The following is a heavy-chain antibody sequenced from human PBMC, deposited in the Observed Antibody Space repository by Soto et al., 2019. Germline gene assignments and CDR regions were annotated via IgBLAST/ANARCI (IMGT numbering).Heavy chain of an antibody. Sequence: GASVKVSCKASGGTFSSYAISWVRQAPGQGLEWMGGIIPIFGTANYAQKFQGRVTITADESTSTAYMELSSLRSEDTAVYYCARDRRNCGGDCHLPENAAFYIWGQGTMVTVSS. J-gene: IGHJ3*02. V-gene: IGHV1-69*13. D-gene: IGHD2-21*02. CDR3: ARDRRNCGGDCHLPENAAFYI. CDR1: GGTFSSYA. CDR2: IIPIFGTA.